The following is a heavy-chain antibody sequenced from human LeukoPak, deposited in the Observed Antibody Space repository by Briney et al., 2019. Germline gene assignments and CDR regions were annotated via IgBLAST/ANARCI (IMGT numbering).Heavy chain of an antibody. CDR2: ISSSSSTI. Sequence: GGSLRLSCAASGFTFSSYSMNWVRQAPGKGLEWVSYISSSSSTIYYADSVKGRFTISRDNAKNSLYLQMNSLRAEDTAVYYCARGSRGYRDAFDIWGQGTMVTVSS. D-gene: IGHD1-1*01. CDR1: GFTFSSYS. J-gene: IGHJ3*02. CDR3: ARGSRGYRDAFDI. V-gene: IGHV3-48*01.